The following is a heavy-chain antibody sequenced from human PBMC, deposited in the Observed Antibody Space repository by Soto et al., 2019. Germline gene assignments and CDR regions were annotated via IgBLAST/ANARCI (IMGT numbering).Heavy chain of an antibody. D-gene: IGHD2-15*01. CDR1: GFTFSSYT. CDR2: ISSSSGYI. J-gene: IGHJ4*02. CDR3: ARVQVPGVGCSGSKCHSH. Sequence: EVQLVESGGGLVKPGGSLRLSCAASGFTFSSYTMNWVRQAPGKGLEWVSSISSSSGYIYYADSVKGRFTISRDNAKNSLYLQMNSLRAEDTAVYYCARVQVPGVGCSGSKCHSHWCQGTLVTVSS. V-gene: IGHV3-21*01.